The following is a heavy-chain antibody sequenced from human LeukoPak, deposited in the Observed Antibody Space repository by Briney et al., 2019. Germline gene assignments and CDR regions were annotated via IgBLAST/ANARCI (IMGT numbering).Heavy chain of an antibody. CDR3: ARDLGAYGSGSYD. D-gene: IGHD3-10*01. Sequence: SETLSLTCTASGDSIKSYYWSLIRQPPGKGLEWLGYIHYSGSINYNPFLKSRLTISVDMSKNQFSLKLSSVTAADTAVYYCARDLGAYGSGSYDWGQGTLVTVSS. CDR1: GDSIKSYY. V-gene: IGHV4-59*12. J-gene: IGHJ4*02. CDR2: IHYSGSI.